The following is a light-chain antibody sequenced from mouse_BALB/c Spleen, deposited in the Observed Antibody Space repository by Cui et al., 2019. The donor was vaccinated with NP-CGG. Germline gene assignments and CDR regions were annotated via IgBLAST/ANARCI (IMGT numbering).Light chain of an antibody. CDR3: ALWYSNHWV. V-gene: IGLV1*01. Sequence: QAVVTQESALTTPPGETVTFTCRSSTGAVTTSNYANWVQEKPDHLFTGLIGGTNNRAPGVPARFSGSLIGDKAALTITGARTEDEAIYFCALWYSNHWVFGGGTKLTVL. CDR2: GTN. J-gene: IGLJ1*01. CDR1: TGAVTTSNY.